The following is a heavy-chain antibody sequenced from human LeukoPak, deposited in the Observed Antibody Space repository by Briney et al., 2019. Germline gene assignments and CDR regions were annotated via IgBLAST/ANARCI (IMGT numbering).Heavy chain of an antibody. V-gene: IGHV3-23*01. D-gene: IGHD6-13*01. CDR2: ISGSGGST. Sequence: PGGSLRLSCAASGFTFSSYAMSWVRQALGKGLEWVSAISGSGGSTYYADSVKGRFTISRDNSKNTLYLQMNSLRAEDTAVYYCATDHSSSWQYYYYGMDVWGQGTTVTVSS. CDR3: ATDHSSSWQYYYYGMDV. CDR1: GFTFSSYA. J-gene: IGHJ6*02.